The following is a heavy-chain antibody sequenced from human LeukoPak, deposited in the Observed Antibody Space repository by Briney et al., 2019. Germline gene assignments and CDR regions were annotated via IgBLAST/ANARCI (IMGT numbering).Heavy chain of an antibody. CDR2: IIPIFGTA. V-gene: IGHV1-69*05. Sequence: ASVKVSCKASGGTFSSYAISWVRQAPGQGLEWMGGIIPIFGTANYAQKFQGRVTITTDTSTSTAYMELRSLRSDDTAVYYCAREVGSGGWFDPWGQGTLVTVSS. CDR1: GGTFSSYA. D-gene: IGHD3-10*01. J-gene: IGHJ5*02. CDR3: AREVGSGGWFDP.